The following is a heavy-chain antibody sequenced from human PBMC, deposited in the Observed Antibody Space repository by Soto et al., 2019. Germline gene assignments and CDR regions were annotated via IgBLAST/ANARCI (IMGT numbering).Heavy chain of an antibody. CDR2: ISGSGGST. Sequence: GGSLRLSCAASGFTFSSYAMSWVRQAPGKGLEWVSAISGSGGSTYYADSVKGRFTISRDNSKNTLYLQMNSLRAEDTAVYYCAKDHYYGSGTYRNRGGWFDPWGQGTLVTVSS. J-gene: IGHJ5*02. CDR1: GFTFSSYA. CDR3: AKDHYYGSGTYRNRGGWFDP. V-gene: IGHV3-23*01. D-gene: IGHD3-10*01.